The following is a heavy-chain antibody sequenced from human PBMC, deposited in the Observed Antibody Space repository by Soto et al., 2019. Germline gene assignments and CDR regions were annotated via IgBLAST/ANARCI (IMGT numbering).Heavy chain of an antibody. V-gene: IGHV3-23*01. J-gene: IGHJ6*02. CDR2: IGGSGGNT. CDR3: ARVVRYFDTPYGMDV. D-gene: IGHD3-9*01. Sequence: EVQLLESGEGLVQPGGSLKLSCAASGFTFSSYAMSWVRQAPGKGLEWVSGIGGSGGNTYYADSVKGRFTISRDNSKNPLFLQMNSLRAEDTAEYYRARVVRYFDTPYGMDVWGQGTTVTVSS. CDR1: GFTFSSYA.